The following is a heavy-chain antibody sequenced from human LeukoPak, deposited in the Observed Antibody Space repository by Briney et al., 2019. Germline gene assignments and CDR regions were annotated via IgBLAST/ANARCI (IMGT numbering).Heavy chain of an antibody. V-gene: IGHV3-21*01. CDR2: ISSSSSYI. J-gene: IGHJ6*02. Sequence: PGGSLRLSCAASGFTFSSYAMNWVRQAPGKGLEWVSSISSSSSYIYYADSVKGRFTISRDNAKNSLYLQMNSLRAEDTAVYYCARDLGRYFDWLLEPHSGMDVWGQGTTVTVSS. CDR3: ARDLGRYFDWLLEPHSGMDV. CDR1: GFTFSSYA. D-gene: IGHD3-9*01.